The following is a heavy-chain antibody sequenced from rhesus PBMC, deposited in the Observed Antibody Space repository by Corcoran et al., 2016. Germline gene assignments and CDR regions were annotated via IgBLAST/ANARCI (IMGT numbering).Heavy chain of an antibody. J-gene: IGHJ4*01. CDR3: TRVAAVIFDY. D-gene: IGHD4-29*01. V-gene: IGHV3S16*01. Sequence: EVQLVESGGGLVQPGGSLRLSCAASGFTFSSYGMSWVRQAAGKWLEWVTSISSAMSYIYYADSVKGRFTISRDNAKNSLSRQMNSLRAEDTAVYYWTRVAAVIFDYWGQGVLVTVSS. CDR1: GFTFSSYG. CDR2: ISSAMSYI.